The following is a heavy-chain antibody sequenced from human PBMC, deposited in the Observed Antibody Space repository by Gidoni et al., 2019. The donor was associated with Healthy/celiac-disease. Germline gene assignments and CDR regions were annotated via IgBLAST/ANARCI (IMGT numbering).Heavy chain of an antibody. CDR1: DRPTRRCGST. CDR3: ARAIMITFGGVRFDP. Sequence: QLHLQESGPGLVKPPQPLSLPRPVSDRPTRRCGSTWSWPRQHPGKGLEWIGYIYYRGSTYYNPSLKSRVTISVDTSKNQFSLKLSSVTAADTAVYYCARAIMITFGGVRFDPWGQGTLVTVSS. V-gene: IGHV4-31*03. D-gene: IGHD3-16*01. CDR2: IYYRGST. J-gene: IGHJ5*02.